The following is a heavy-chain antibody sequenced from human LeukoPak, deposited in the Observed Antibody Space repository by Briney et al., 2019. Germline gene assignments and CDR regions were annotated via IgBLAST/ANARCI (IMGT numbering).Heavy chain of an antibody. J-gene: IGHJ4*02. CDR1: GFTFSSYA. Sequence: GGSLRLSCSASGFTFSSYAMLWVRQAPGKGLEYVSAISSNGGSTYYADSVKGRFTISRDNSKNTLYLQMSSLRAEDTAVYYCVKDVLATSSPGDYWGQGTLVTVSS. D-gene: IGHD5-12*01. CDR2: ISSNGGST. CDR3: VKDVLATSSPGDY. V-gene: IGHV3-64D*06.